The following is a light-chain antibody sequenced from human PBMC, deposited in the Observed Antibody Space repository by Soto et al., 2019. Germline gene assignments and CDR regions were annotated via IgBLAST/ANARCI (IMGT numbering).Light chain of an antibody. V-gene: IGLV2-11*01. CDR2: DVD. CDR3: CSYAGSHTHVV. Sequence: QSVLTQPASVSGSPGQSITISCTGTSSDVGGYNYVSWYQQHPGKAPQLMIYDVDKRPSGVPDRFSGSKSGNAASLTISGLQAEDEADYFCCSYAGSHTHVVFGGGTKLTVL. CDR1: SSDVGGYNY. J-gene: IGLJ2*01.